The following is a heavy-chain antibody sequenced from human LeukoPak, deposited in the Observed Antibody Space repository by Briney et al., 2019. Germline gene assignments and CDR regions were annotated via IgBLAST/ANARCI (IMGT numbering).Heavy chain of an antibody. CDR2: INGNSGDT. D-gene: IGHD6-19*01. V-gene: IGHV1-2*02. CDR3: VRVAVTGIAYFQY. J-gene: IGHJ1*01. CDR1: GGTFSSYA. Sequence: ASVKVSCKASGGTFSSYAISWVRQAPGQGLEWMGWINGNSGDTNYAQKFQGRVTMTRDTSISTAYMDLIRLTSDDTAVYYCVRVAVTGIAYFQYWGQGTLVTVPS.